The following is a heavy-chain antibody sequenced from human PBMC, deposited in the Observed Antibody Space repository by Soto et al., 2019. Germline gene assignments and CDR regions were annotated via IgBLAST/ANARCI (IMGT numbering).Heavy chain of an antibody. V-gene: IGHV4-39*07. D-gene: IGHD3-10*01. Sequence: SETLSLTCTVSGGSISSSSYYWGWIRQPPGKGLEWIGSIYYSGSTYYNPSLKSRVTISVDTSKNQFSLKLSSVTAADTAVYYCAREVISAGEPMDVRGRGTSVTVSS. CDR3: AREVISAGEPMDV. CDR1: GGSISSSSYY. CDR2: IYYSGST. J-gene: IGHJ6*02.